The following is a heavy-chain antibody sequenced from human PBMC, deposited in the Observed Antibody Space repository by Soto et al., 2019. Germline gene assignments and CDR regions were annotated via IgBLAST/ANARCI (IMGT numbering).Heavy chain of an antibody. CDR1: GFTFTSSA. D-gene: IGHD6-13*01. J-gene: IGHJ6*02. Sequence: GASVKVSCKASGFTFTSSAVQWARQARGQRLEWIGWIVVGSGNTNYAQKFQERVTITRDMSTSTAYMELSSPRSEDTAVYYCAADRRSSSWGSYYYYGMDVWGQGTTVTVSS. CDR2: IVVGSGNT. V-gene: IGHV1-58*01. CDR3: AADRRSSSWGSYYYYGMDV.